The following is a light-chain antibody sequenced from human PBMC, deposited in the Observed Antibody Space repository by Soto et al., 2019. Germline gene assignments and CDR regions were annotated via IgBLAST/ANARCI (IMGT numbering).Light chain of an antibody. CDR3: QQPSIWPLT. Sequence: EVLLAQSPATLSVSPGESVTLSCRASQSINTFLAWYQQKPGQAPRLLMYDASSRAAGVPARFSGRGSGTDFPLTSNSLEPEDFAVYHCQQPSIWPLTFGGGTRVE. V-gene: IGKV3-11*01. CDR2: DAS. CDR1: QSINTF. J-gene: IGKJ4*01.